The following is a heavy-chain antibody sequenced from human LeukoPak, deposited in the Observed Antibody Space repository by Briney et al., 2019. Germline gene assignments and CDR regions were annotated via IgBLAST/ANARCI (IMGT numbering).Heavy chain of an antibody. CDR3: ARVDNSDYYDAFDY. D-gene: IGHD3-22*01. J-gene: IGHJ4*02. V-gene: IGHV3-11*01. CDR2: ISSSGSTI. Sequence: PGGSLRLSCAASGFTFSDYYMSWIRQAPGKGLEWVSYISSSGSTIYYADSVKGRFTISRDNAKNSLYLQMNSLRAEDTAFYYCARVDNSDYYDAFDYWGQGTLVTVSS. CDR1: GFTFSDYY.